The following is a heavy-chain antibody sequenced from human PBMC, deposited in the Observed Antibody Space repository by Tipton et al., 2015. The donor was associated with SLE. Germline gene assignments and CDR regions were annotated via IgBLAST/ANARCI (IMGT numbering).Heavy chain of an antibody. CDR3: ARIVGARWAFDI. V-gene: IGHV4-34*01. CDR2: INHSGST. J-gene: IGHJ3*02. Sequence: TLSLTCAVYGGSFSGYYWSWIRQPPGKGLEWIGEINHSGSTNYNPSLKSRVTISVDTSKNQSSLKLSSVTAADTAVYYCARIVGARWAFDIWGQGTMVTVSS. D-gene: IGHD1-26*01. CDR1: GGSFSGYY.